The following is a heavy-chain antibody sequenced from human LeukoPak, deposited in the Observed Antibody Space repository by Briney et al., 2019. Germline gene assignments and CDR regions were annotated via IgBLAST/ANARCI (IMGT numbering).Heavy chain of an antibody. Sequence: PSETLSLTCTVSGGSISSSSYYWGWIRQPPGKGLEWIGSVYYSGSTYCNPSLKSRVTISVDTSKNQFSLKLSSVTAADTAVYYCARSEEGRFYDSAGYCEPFDLWGQGIMVIVSS. D-gene: IGHD2-15*01. CDR1: GGSISSSSYY. V-gene: IGHV4-39*01. CDR2: VYYSGST. CDR3: ARSEEGRFYDSAGYCEPFDL. J-gene: IGHJ3*01.